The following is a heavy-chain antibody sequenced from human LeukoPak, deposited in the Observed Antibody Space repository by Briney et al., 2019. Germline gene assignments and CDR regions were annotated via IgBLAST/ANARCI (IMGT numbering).Heavy chain of an antibody. Sequence: PGGSLRLSCAASGFTFSGYAMSWVRQAPGKGLEWVSAISGSGGSTHYADSVKGRFTISRDNSKNTLYLQMNSLRAEDTAVYYCAKERGLSYYDSSGLGAFDIWGQGTMVTVSS. CDR2: ISGSGGST. CDR3: AKERGLSYYDSSGLGAFDI. D-gene: IGHD3-22*01. CDR1: GFTFSGYA. J-gene: IGHJ3*02. V-gene: IGHV3-23*01.